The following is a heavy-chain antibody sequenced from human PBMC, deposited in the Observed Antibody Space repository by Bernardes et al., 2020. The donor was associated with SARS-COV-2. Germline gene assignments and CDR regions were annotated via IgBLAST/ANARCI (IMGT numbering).Heavy chain of an antibody. Sequence: GSLRLSCAASGFMIDSYSMNWVRQAPGKGLEWVSSISASSNYISYVDSVRGRFSISRDNAKNSIYLQLSSLRADDTAFYYCARGDYYGSGTYYHVPWFDPWGQGALVTVSS. J-gene: IGHJ5*02. D-gene: IGHD3-10*01. CDR1: GFMIDSYS. V-gene: IGHV3-21*01. CDR2: ISASSNYI. CDR3: ARGDYYGSGTYYHVPWFDP.